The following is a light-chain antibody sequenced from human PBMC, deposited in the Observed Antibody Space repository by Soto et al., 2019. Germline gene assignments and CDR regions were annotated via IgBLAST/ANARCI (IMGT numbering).Light chain of an antibody. CDR3: QQYGRSRT. Sequence: EIVLTQSPGTLSLSPGERATLSCRASQSVKTFLVWYQQRPGQAPRLLIYGASTRATGIPDRFSGSGSGTNFTLTVSRLEPEDFAVYYCQQYGRSRTFGQGTKVDIK. CDR2: GAS. V-gene: IGKV3-20*01. CDR1: QSVKTF. J-gene: IGKJ1*01.